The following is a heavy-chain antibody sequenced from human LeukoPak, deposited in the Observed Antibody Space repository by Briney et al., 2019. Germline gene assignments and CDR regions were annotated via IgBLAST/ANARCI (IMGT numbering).Heavy chain of an antibody. D-gene: IGHD4-11*01. Sequence: SETLSLTCTVSGGSINSYYWSWIRQPPGKGLEWIGYIYYSGSTNYNPSLKSRVTISVDTSKNQFSLKLSSVTAADTAVYYCARHGLHYASSFDQWGQGTLVTVSS. CDR3: ARHGLHYASSFDQ. CDR2: IYYSGST. V-gene: IGHV4-59*08. CDR1: GGSINSYY. J-gene: IGHJ4*02.